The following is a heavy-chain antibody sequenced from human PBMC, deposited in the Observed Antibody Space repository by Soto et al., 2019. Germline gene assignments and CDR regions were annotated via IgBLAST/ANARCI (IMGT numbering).Heavy chain of an antibody. CDR1: GYTFTSYG. J-gene: IGHJ4*02. CDR3: ARDLPYSSGWKQGGFDY. D-gene: IGHD6-19*01. Sequence: ASVKVSCKASGYTFTSYGISWVRQAPGQGLEWMGWISAYNGNTNYAQKLQGRVTMTTDTSTSIAYMELRSLRSDDTSVYFCARDLPYSSGWKQGGFDYWGQGTLVTVSS. CDR2: ISAYNGNT. V-gene: IGHV1-18*01.